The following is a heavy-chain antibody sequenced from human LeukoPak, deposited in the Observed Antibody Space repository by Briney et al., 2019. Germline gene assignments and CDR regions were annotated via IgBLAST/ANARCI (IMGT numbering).Heavy chain of an antibody. D-gene: IGHD6-19*01. CDR1: GYTFTGYY. Sequence: ASVKVSCKASGYTFTGYYMHWVRQAPGQGLEWMGWIYPNSGGTNYAQKFRGMVTMTRDTSTSTSYMELSRLRSDDTAVYYCARDAVDIAVAGTFDYWGQGTLVTVPS. CDR2: IYPNSGGT. CDR3: ARDAVDIAVAGTFDY. V-gene: IGHV1-2*02. J-gene: IGHJ4*02.